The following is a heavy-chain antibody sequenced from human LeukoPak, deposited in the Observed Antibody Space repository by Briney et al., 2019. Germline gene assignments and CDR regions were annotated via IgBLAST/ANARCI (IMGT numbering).Heavy chain of an antibody. J-gene: IGHJ5*02. CDR1: GGSIRSTSYS. CDR3: ARRSTVAGRGRFDP. V-gene: IGHV4-39*01. CDR2: VHYSGST. Sequence: SETLSLTCTVSGGSIRSTSYSWGWIRQPPGKGLEWLGSVHYSGSTYDNPSLKSRVTISVDTSKNQFSLKLISVTAADTAVYYCARRSTVAGRGRFDPWGQGTLVTVSS. D-gene: IGHD6-19*01.